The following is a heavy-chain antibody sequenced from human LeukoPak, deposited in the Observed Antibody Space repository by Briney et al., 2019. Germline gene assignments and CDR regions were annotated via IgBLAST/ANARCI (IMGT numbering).Heavy chain of an antibody. CDR3: ARGRGLSWPDAFDI. CDR1: GGSFSGYY. CDR2: IYYSGST. D-gene: IGHD6-13*01. V-gene: IGHV4-59*01. Sequence: PETLSLTCAVYGGSFSGYYWSWIRQAPGGGLEWIGHIYYSGSTNYNPSLKSRVTISVDTSKKQLSLKLSSVNAADTVVYYCARGRGLSWPDAFDIWGQGTKVTVSS. J-gene: IGHJ3*02.